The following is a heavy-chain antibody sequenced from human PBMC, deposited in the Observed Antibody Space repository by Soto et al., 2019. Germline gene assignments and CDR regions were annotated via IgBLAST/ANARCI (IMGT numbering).Heavy chain of an antibody. J-gene: IGHJ6*02. CDR2: IYYSGST. CDR1: GGSISSGGYY. Sequence: TSETLSLTCTVSGGSISSGGYYWSWIRQHPGKGLEWIGYIYYSGSTYYNPSLKSRVTISVDTSKSQFSLKLSSVTAADTAVYYCARDFTDSSGPTLGMGVWGQGTTVTV. D-gene: IGHD6-19*01. V-gene: IGHV4-31*03. CDR3: ARDFTDSSGPTLGMGV.